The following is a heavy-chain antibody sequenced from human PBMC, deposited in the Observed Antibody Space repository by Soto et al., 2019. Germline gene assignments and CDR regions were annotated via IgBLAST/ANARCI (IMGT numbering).Heavy chain of an antibody. CDR2: VRGSDDNT. CDR1: GFSFSNYA. V-gene: IGHV3-23*01. D-gene: IGHD6-25*01. J-gene: IGHJ4*02. CDR3: AKAGSGWDLWIDF. Sequence: EVQLLESGGGLVQPGGSLRLSCAASGFSFSNYAMNWVRQAPGKGLEWVSHVRGSDDNTDYVDSVKGRFTISRDNSKDTLYLQMNSLRVEDTAIYYCAKAGSGWDLWIDFWGQGTLVTVSS.